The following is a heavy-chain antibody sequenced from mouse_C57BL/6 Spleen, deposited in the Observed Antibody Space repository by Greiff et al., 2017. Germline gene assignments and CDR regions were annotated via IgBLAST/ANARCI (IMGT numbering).Heavy chain of an antibody. D-gene: IGHD2-5*01. CDR1: GFTFTDYY. Sequence: EVKLMESGGGLVQPGGSLSLSCAASGFTFTDYYMSWVRQPPGKALEWLGFIRNKANGYTTEYSASVKGLFTISRDNSQSILYLQMNALRAEDSATYYCARYRIDSNWYFDVWGTGTTVTVSS. CDR2: IRNKANGYTT. V-gene: IGHV7-3*01. CDR3: ARYRIDSNWYFDV. J-gene: IGHJ1*03.